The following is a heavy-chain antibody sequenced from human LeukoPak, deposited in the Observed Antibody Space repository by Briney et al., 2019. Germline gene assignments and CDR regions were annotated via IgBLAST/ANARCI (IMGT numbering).Heavy chain of an antibody. J-gene: IGHJ4*02. CDR1: GFTFSTYW. V-gene: IGHV3-74*01. CDR3: VRIATVTTPAY. CDR2: INPDGSTT. D-gene: IGHD4-17*01. Sequence: GGSLRLSCAASGFTFSTYWMHWVRQPLGKGLVWVSRINPDGSTTNYADAVKGRFTISKHNANTTLYLQMNSLTVEDTAVYYCVRIATVTTPAYWGQGTLVTVSS.